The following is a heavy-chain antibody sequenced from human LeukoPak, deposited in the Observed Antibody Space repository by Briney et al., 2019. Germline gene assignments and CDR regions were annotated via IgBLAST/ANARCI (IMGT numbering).Heavy chain of an antibody. D-gene: IGHD3-10*01. CDR3: AREKKGYYYGSGSFPSNYFDY. J-gene: IGHJ4*02. CDR1: GGSISSYY. V-gene: IGHV4-59*01. CDR2: IYYSGST. Sequence: PSETLSLTCTVSGGSISSYYWSWIRRPPGKGLEWIGYIYYSGSTNYNPSLKSRVTISVDTSKNQFSLKLSSVTAADTAVYYCAREKKGYYYGSGSFPSNYFDYWGQGTLVTVSS.